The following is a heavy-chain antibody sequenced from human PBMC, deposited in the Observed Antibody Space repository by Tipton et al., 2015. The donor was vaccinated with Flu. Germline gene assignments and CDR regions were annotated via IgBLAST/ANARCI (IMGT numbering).Heavy chain of an antibody. V-gene: IGHV3-53*01. Sequence: SLRLSCAASGFTVSSNYMSWVRQAPGKGLEWVSVIYSGGSTYYADSVKGRFTISRDNSKNTLYLQMNSLRAEDTAVYYCARLSGRGVNYYYYGMDVWGQGTTVTVSS. D-gene: IGHD3-10*01. CDR2: IYSGGST. CDR1: GFTVSSNY. CDR3: ARLSGRGVNYYYYGMDV. J-gene: IGHJ6*02.